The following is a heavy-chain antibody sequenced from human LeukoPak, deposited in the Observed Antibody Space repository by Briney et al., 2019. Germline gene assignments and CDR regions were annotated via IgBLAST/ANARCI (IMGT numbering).Heavy chain of an antibody. CDR1: GFTFSSYA. J-gene: IGHJ4*02. CDR3: ARGSVAHGGWSDY. V-gene: IGHV3-23*01. Sequence: GGSLRLSCAASGFTFSSYAMSWVRQAPGKGLEWVSAISGSGGSTYYADSVKGRFTISRDNSKNTLYLQMNSLRAEDTAVYYCARGSVAHGGWSDYWGQGTLVTVSS. CDR2: ISGSGGST. D-gene: IGHD2-15*01.